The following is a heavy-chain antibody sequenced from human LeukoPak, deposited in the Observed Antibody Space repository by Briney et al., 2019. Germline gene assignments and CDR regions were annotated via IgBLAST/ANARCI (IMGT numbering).Heavy chain of an antibody. V-gene: IGHV1-18*01. D-gene: IGHD2-15*01. J-gene: IGHJ4*02. CDR1: GYTFTTYG. CDR3: TRVPELPDY. Sequence: ASVKVSCKASGYTFTTYGINWVRQAPGQGLEWMGWINSYNGKTNYSQRFQDRVTMTTDTSTSTAYMELRSLRYDDTAVYYCTRVPELPDYWGQGTLVTVSS. CDR2: INSYNGKT.